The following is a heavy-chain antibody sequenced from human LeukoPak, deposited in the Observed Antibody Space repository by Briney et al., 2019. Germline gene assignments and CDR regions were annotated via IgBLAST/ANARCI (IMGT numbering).Heavy chain of an antibody. CDR3: ARGFRAYCSGGSCYGVYY. J-gene: IGHJ4*02. CDR2: IIPIFGTA. D-gene: IGHD2-15*01. CDR1: GGTFSSYA. V-gene: IGHV1-69*13. Sequence: SVKVSCKASGGTFSSYAISWVRQAPGQGLEWMGGIIPIFGTANYAQKFQGRVTITADESTSTAYMELSSLRSEDTAVYYCARGFRAYCSGGSCYGVYYWGQGTLVTVSS.